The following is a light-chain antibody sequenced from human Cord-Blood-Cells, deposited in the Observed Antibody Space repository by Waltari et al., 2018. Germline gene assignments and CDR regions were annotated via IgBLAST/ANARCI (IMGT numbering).Light chain of an antibody. V-gene: IGKV3-20*01. Sequence: EIVLTQSPGTLSLSPGERATLSCRASQSVSSSYLAWYQQKPGQAPRLLIYGASSRANGIPDRFSGRGSGTDFTLTISRLEPEDFAVYYCQQYGSSLYTFGQGAKPEIK. J-gene: IGKJ2*01. CDR3: QQYGSSLYT. CDR2: GAS. CDR1: QSVSSSY.